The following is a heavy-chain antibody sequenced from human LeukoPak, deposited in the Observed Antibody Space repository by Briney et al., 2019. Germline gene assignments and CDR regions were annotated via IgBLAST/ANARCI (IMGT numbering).Heavy chain of an antibody. D-gene: IGHD3-22*01. V-gene: IGHV4-34*01. CDR2: INHSGST. CDR1: GGSFSSYY. CDR3: AYSSGYQQH. J-gene: IGHJ1*01. Sequence: NPSETLSLTCAVYGGSFSSYYWTWIRQPPGKGLGWIGEINHSGSTDYNPSLKSRVTISVDTSKNQFSLKLSSVTAADTAVYYCAYSSGYQQHWGQGTLVTVSS.